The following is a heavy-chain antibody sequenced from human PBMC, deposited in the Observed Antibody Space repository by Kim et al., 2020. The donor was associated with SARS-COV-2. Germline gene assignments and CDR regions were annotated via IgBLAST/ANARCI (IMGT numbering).Heavy chain of an antibody. CDR3: AADIRNGGDIFDYYYYGMDV. J-gene: IGHJ6*02. CDR2: IVVGSGNT. Sequence: SVKVSCKASGFTFTSSAVQWVRQARGQRLEWIGWIVVGSGNTNYAQKFQERVTITRDMSTSTAYMELSSLRSEDTAVYYCAADIRNGGDIFDYYYYGMDVWGQGTTVTVSS. V-gene: IGHV1-58*01. CDR1: GFTFTSSA. D-gene: IGHD3-9*01.